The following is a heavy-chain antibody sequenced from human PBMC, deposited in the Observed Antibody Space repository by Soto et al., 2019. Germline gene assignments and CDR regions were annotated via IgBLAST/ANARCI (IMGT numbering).Heavy chain of an antibody. CDR3: AWAAYYYDSSGYAPIDI. V-gene: IGHV1-69*06. CDR1: GGTFSSYA. CDR2: IIPIFGTA. J-gene: IGHJ3*02. Sequence: GASVKVSCKASGGTFSSYAISWVRQAPGQGLEWMGGIIPIFGTANYAQKFQGRVTITADKSTSTAYMELSSLRSEDTAVYYCAWAAYYYDSSGYAPIDIWGQGTMVTVSS. D-gene: IGHD3-22*01.